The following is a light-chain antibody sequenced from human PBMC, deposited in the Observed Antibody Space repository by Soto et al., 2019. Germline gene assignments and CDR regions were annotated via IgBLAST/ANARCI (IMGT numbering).Light chain of an antibody. CDR2: GAS. Sequence: ERMLTQSPGTLSLPPGERATLSCRARQSVSTRYLAWYQQKPGQAPRLLIYGASIRATGIPDRFSGSGSGKDVTLTISRLEPEDSAVYYCPQFGRSPPAFTFGQVTKLEI. CDR3: PQFGRSPPAFT. CDR1: QSVSTRY. J-gene: IGKJ2*01. V-gene: IGKV3-20*01.